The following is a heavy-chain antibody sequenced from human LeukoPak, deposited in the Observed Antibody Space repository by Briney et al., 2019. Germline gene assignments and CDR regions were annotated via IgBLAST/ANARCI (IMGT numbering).Heavy chain of an antibody. CDR2: IYAGDSDT. CDR1: GYNFTNYW. CDR3: ARHGSQLHYFDY. D-gene: IGHD3-10*01. Sequence: GESLKISCKGSGYNFTNYWIAWVRQMPGKGLEWMGIIYAGDSDTRYSPSFQGQVTISADKSISTAYLQWSSLKASDTAMYYCARHGSQLHYFDYWGQGTLVTVSS. V-gene: IGHV5-51*01. J-gene: IGHJ4*02.